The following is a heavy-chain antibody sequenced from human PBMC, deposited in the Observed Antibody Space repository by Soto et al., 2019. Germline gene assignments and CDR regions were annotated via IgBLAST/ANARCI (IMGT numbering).Heavy chain of an antibody. CDR3: AGRPEIHPR. V-gene: IGHV4-4*02. CDR2: IHRDEVT. D-gene: IGHD1-26*01. J-gene: IGHJ4*02. CDR1: GGSTSSSDW. Sequence: QVHLQESGPGLVEPSETLSLTCAISGGSTSSSDWWTWVRQPPGEGLEWIGEIHRDEVTNYNSSLKSRLTISLDQSRNQFSLSLTSVTAADAAVYFCAGRPEIHPRWGQGILVPVSS.